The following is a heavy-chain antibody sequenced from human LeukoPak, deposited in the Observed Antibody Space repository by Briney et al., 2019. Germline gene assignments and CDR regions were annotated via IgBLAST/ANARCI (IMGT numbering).Heavy chain of an antibody. V-gene: IGHV3-21*01. Sequence: GGSLRLSCAASGFTFSSYSMNWVRQAPGKGLEWVSSISSSSSYIYYADSLKGRFTISRDNAKNSVYLQMNSLRAEDTAVYYCARSRTGTVTTDDYWGQGTLVTVSS. CDR2: ISSSSSYI. CDR3: ARSRTGTVTTDDY. D-gene: IGHD4-17*01. CDR1: GFTFSSYS. J-gene: IGHJ4*02.